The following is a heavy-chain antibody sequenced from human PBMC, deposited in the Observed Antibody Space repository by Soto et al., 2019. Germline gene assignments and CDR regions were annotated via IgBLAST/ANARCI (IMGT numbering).Heavy chain of an antibody. CDR2: MSAYSGKA. CDR3: DHYVGTAGYYNGMDV. Sequence: QAQLVQSGGEVKRPGASVKVSCKASGYTLTIYGMTWVRQAPGQGLEWMGWMSAYSGKAEYAQKFQGRVTMATDTSTSTAHMELRDLRPDDSAIYYCDHYVGTAGYYNGMDVWGQGTTVTVSS. J-gene: IGHJ6*02. CDR1: GYTLTIYG. D-gene: IGHD3-10*02. V-gene: IGHV1-18*01.